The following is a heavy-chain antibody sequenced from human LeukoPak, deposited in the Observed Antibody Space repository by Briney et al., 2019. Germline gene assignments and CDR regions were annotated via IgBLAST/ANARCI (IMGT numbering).Heavy chain of an antibody. CDR3: ARARGFKGSSDGGFDP. V-gene: IGHV1-46*01. Sequence: GASVKVSCKASGYTFTSYYMHWVRQAPGQGLEWMGIINPSGGSTSYAQKFQGRVTMTRDTSTSTVYMELSSLRSEDTAVYYCARARGFKGSSDGGFDPWGQGTLVTVSS. D-gene: IGHD6-6*01. CDR2: INPSGGST. CDR1: GYTFTSYY. J-gene: IGHJ5*02.